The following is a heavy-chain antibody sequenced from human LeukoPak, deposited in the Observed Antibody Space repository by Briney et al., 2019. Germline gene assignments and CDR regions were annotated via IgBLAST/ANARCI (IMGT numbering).Heavy chain of an antibody. CDR1: GFTFSSYW. J-gene: IGHJ6*02. Sequence: GGSLRLSCAASGFTFSSYWMTWVRQAPGKGLEWVANIGEDGSEKYYVDSVKGRFTISRDNAKNSLYLQMNSLRAEDTAVYYCARDPRNYYGAGMDVWGQGTTVTVSS. CDR2: IGEDGSEK. CDR3: ARDPRNYYGAGMDV. V-gene: IGHV3-7*01. D-gene: IGHD3-10*01.